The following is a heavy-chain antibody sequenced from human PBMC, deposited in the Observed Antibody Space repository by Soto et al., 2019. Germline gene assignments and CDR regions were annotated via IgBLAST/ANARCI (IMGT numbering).Heavy chain of an antibody. CDR1: GFTFSDHY. CDR3: ARAPRAVNGTYYYYGMDV. J-gene: IGHJ6*02. D-gene: IGHD3-22*01. Sequence: GGSLRLSCAASGFTFSDHYMDWVRQAPGKGLEWVGRTRNKANSYTTEYAASVKGRFTISRDDSKNSLYLQMNSLKTEDTAVYYCARAPRAVNGTYYYYGMDVWGQGTTVTVSS. V-gene: IGHV3-72*01. CDR2: TRNKANSYTT.